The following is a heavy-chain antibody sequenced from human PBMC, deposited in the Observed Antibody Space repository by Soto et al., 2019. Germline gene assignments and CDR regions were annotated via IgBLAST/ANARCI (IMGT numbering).Heavy chain of an antibody. CDR3: ARSKVVVAANDAFEI. CDR2: ISAYNGNT. Sequence: ASVKVSCKASGYTFTSYGISWVRQAPGQGLEWMGWISAYNGNTNYAQKLQGRVTMTTDTSTSTAYMELRSLRSDDTAVYYCARSKVVVAANDAFEIWGQGTMVTVSS. J-gene: IGHJ3*02. CDR1: GYTFTSYG. D-gene: IGHD3-22*01. V-gene: IGHV1-18*01.